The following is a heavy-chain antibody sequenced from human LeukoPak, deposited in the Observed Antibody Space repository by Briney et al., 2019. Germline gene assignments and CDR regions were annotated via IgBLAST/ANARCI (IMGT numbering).Heavy chain of an antibody. Sequence: ASVTVSCKASGYTFTGYYMHWVRQAPGQGLEWMGWINPNSGGTNYAQKFQGRVTMTRDTSISTAYMELSRLRSDDTAVYYCARDSMYYDFWSGNQENWFDPWGQGTLVTVSS. J-gene: IGHJ5*02. CDR3: ARDSMYYDFWSGNQENWFDP. V-gene: IGHV1-2*02. CDR2: INPNSGGT. D-gene: IGHD3-3*01. CDR1: GYTFTGYY.